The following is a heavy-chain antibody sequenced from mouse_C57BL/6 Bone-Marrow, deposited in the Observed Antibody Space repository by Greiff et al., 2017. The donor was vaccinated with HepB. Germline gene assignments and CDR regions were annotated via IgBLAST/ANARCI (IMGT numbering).Heavy chain of an antibody. V-gene: IGHV1-19*01. CDR2: INPYNGGT. J-gene: IGHJ4*01. D-gene: IGHD2-5*01. Sequence: EVQLQQSGPVLVKPGASVKMSCKASGYTFTDYYMNWVKQSHGKSLEWIGVINPYNGGTSYNQKFKGKATLTVDKSSSTAYMELNSLTSEDSAVYYCATYYSNFRWAMDYWGQGTSVTVSS. CDR1: GYTFTDYY. CDR3: ATYYSNFRWAMDY.